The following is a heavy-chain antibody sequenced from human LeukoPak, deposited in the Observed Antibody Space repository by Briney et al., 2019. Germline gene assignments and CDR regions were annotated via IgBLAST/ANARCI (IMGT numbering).Heavy chain of an antibody. CDR1: GFTFSRYW. Sequence: GGSLRLSCAASGFTFSRYWMSWVRQAPGKGLEWVANMNQDGSEKHYVDSVKGRFTISRDNAKNTLYLQMNSLRAEDTAVYYCARVVGSSGWYLGYWGQGTLVTVSS. CDR3: ARVVGSSGWYLGY. CDR2: MNQDGSEK. D-gene: IGHD6-19*01. V-gene: IGHV3-7*01. J-gene: IGHJ4*02.